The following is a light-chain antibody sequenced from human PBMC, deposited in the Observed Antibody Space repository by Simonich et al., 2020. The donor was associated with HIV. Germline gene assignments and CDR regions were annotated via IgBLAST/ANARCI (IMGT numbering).Light chain of an antibody. CDR2: KAS. V-gene: IGKV1-5*03. CDR1: QSISSW. CDR3: LQHNSYPFT. Sequence: DIQMTQSPSTLSASVGDRVTITCRASQSISSWLAWYQQKPGKAPKLLIYKASSLESGVPSRFSGSGSGTEFTLTISSLQPEDFATYYCLQHNSYPFTFGPGTKVDIK. J-gene: IGKJ3*01.